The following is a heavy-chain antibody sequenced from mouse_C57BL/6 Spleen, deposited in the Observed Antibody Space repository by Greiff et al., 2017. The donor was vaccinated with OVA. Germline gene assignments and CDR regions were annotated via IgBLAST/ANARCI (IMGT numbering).Heavy chain of an antibody. CDR1: GYTFPIYW. J-gene: IGHJ2*01. D-gene: IGHD2-4*01. Sequence: QVQLQQPVAELVMPGASVHLSCKASGYTFPIYWLHWVKQRPGHGLEWIGEIDPSDSYTNYNQKFKGKSTLTVDKSSSTAYMQLSSLTSEDSAVYYCARSADYPGNFDYWGQGTTLTVSS. CDR3: ARSADYPGNFDY. V-gene: IGHV1-69*01. CDR2: IDPSDSYT.